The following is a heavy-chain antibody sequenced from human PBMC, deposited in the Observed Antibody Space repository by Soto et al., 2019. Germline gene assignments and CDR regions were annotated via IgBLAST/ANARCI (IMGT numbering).Heavy chain of an antibody. CDR2: IWYDGSNK. D-gene: IGHD6-19*01. Sequence: PGGSLRLSCAASGFTFSSYGMHWVRQAPGKGLEWVAVIWYDGSNKYYADSVKGRFTISRDNSKNTLYLQMNSLRAEDTAVYYCARDQYSSGWDHSDAFDIWGQGTMVTVSS. J-gene: IGHJ3*02. V-gene: IGHV3-33*01. CDR1: GFTFSSYG. CDR3: ARDQYSSGWDHSDAFDI.